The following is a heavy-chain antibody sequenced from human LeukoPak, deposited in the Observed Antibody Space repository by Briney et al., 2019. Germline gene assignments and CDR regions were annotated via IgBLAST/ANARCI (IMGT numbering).Heavy chain of an antibody. CDR1: GYSFTSYW. J-gene: IGHJ6*03. D-gene: IGHD3-3*01. V-gene: IGHV5-51*01. CDR2: IYPGDSDT. Sequence: GESLKISCKGSGYSFTSYWIGWVRQMPGKGLEWMGIIYPGDSDTRYSPSFQGQVTISADKSISTAYLQWSSLKASDTAMYYCARLPLRSGYYWSDYYYYYMDVWGKGTTATVSS. CDR3: ARLPLRSGYYWSDYYYYYMDV.